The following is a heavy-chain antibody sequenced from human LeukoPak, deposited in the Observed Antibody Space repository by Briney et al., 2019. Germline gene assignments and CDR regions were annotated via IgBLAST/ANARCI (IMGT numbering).Heavy chain of an antibody. CDR3: ARGYDILTAKLSN. D-gene: IGHD3-9*01. V-gene: IGHV3-30*04. J-gene: IGHJ4*02. CDR2: ISYDGSNK. Sequence: GGSLRLSCAASGFTFSSYAMHWVRQAPGKGLEWVAVISYDGSNKYYADSVKGRFTISRDNSKNTLYLQMNSLRAEDTAVYYCARGYDILTAKLSNWGQGTLVTVSS. CDR1: GFTFSSYA.